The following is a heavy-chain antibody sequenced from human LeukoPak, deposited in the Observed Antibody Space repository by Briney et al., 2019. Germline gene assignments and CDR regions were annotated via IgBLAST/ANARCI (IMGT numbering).Heavy chain of an antibody. D-gene: IGHD2-8*01. CDR2: IYHSGST. J-gene: IGHJ4*02. CDR3: ARDTVYCTNGVCFYYFDY. CDR1: GGSISSSNW. Sequence: SETLSLTCAVSGGSISSSNWWSWVRQPPGKGLEWIGEIYHSGSTNYNPSLKSRVTISVDKSKNQFSLKLSSVTAADTAVYYCARDTVYCTNGVCFYYFDYWGQGTLVTVSS. V-gene: IGHV4-4*02.